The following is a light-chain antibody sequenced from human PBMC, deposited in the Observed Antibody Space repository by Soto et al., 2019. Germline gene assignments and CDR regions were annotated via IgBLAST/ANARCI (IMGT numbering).Light chain of an antibody. CDR2: AAS. J-gene: IGKJ2*02. Sequence: VLTQSPATLSLSPGESATLSCRASQNVVNNLAWYQQESGQAPRLLIYAASDRATGVPARFSGRMSGTDFTLTISSLEPEDFATYFCQQRSRWPRGTFGRGTKLE. CDR3: QQRSRWPRGT. V-gene: IGKV3-11*01. CDR1: QNVVNN.